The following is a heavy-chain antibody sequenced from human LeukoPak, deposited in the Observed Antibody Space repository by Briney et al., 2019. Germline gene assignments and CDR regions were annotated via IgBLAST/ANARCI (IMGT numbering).Heavy chain of an antibody. CDR3: AGSDYYYYYMDV. J-gene: IGHJ6*03. CDR1: GYTFTSYW. CDR2: IYPGDSDT. V-gene: IGHV5-51*01. Sequence: GESLQISCQGSGYTFTSYWIGWVRPLPGKGLEWMGIIYPGDSDTTYSPSFQGQVTISADKSISTAYLQWSSLKASDTAMYYCAGSDYYYYYMDVWGKGTTVTVSS.